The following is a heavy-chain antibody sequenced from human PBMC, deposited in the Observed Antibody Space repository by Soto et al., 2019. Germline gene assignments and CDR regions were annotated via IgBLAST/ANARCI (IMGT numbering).Heavy chain of an antibody. D-gene: IGHD3-10*01. J-gene: IGHJ6*02. Sequence: SVKVSCKASGGTFSSYAISWVRQAPGQGLEWMGGIIPIFGTANYAQKFQGRVTITADESTSTAYMELSSLRSEDTAVYYCARNYGSGSYYPYYYYGMDVWGQGTTVTVSS. CDR3: ARNYGSGSYYPYYYYGMDV. CDR1: GGTFSSYA. V-gene: IGHV1-69*13. CDR2: IIPIFGTA.